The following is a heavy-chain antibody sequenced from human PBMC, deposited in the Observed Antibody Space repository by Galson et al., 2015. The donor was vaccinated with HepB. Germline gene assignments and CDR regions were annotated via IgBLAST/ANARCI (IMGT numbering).Heavy chain of an antibody. Sequence: SVKVSCKASGYTFSAHFMHWVRQAPGQGLEWMGWVNAGNGDTNYAQMFQGRVSITRDTSASTAYMELSSLKSEDTAVYFCARGYANGLAVGWGQGTLVTVSS. CDR2: VNAGNGDT. CDR3: ARGYANGLAVG. CDR1: GYTFSAHF. D-gene: IGHD2-15*01. V-gene: IGHV1-3*01. J-gene: IGHJ1*01.